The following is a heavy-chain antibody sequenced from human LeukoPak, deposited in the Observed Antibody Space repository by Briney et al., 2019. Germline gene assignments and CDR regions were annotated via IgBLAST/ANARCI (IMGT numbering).Heavy chain of an antibody. CDR2: INWNGGST. Sequence: GGSLRLSCAASGFTFDDYGMSWVRQAPGKGLEWVSGINWNGGSTDYADSLKGRFTISRDNSKNTLYLQMNGLRAEDTAVYYCAKKYSTGLDPWGQGTLVTVSS. CDR1: GFTFDDYG. CDR3: AKKYSTGLDP. V-gene: IGHV3-20*04. D-gene: IGHD1-26*01. J-gene: IGHJ5*02.